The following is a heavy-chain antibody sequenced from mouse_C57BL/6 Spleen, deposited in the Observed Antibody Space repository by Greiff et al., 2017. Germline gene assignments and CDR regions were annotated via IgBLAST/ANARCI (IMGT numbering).Heavy chain of an antibody. D-gene: IGHD1-1*01. Sequence: QVQLQQSGAELVRPGPSVTLSCNASGYTLTDYEMRWVKQTPVHGLEWIGAIDPETGGTAYNQKFKGKAILTADKSSSTAYMELRSLTSEDSAVYYCTRAFYYGSSWGQGTTLTVSS. V-gene: IGHV1-15*01. CDR3: TRAFYYGSS. CDR1: GYTLTDYE. J-gene: IGHJ2*01. CDR2: IDPETGGT.